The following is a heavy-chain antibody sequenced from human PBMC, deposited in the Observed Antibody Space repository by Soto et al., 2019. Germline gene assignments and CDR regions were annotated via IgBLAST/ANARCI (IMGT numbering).Heavy chain of an antibody. CDR1: GYTFTSYD. D-gene: IGHD1-1*01. CDR2: MNPNSGNT. CDR3: ARERGDAFDI. V-gene: IGHV1-8*01. J-gene: IGHJ3*02. Sequence: ASVKVSCEASGYTFTSYDINWVRQATGQGLEWMGWMNPNSGNTAYAQKFQGRVAMTRYTSISTAYMELSSLRSEDTAVYYCARERGDAFDIWGQGTMVTVSS.